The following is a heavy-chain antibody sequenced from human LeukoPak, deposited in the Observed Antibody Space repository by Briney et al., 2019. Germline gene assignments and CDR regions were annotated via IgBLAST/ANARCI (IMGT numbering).Heavy chain of an antibody. J-gene: IGHJ4*02. Sequence: SETPSLTSTVPGGSTIRYYWSCIRDPPQKRLERSGQTYYSGRTNYNPSLKSRVTISVDTSKNQFSLKLSSVTAADTAMYYCASGKSDYGDYYPYFDYWGQGTLVTVSS. CDR2: TYYSGRT. CDR3: ASGKSDYGDYYPYFDY. D-gene: IGHD4-17*01. V-gene: IGHV4-59*01. CDR1: GGSTIRYY.